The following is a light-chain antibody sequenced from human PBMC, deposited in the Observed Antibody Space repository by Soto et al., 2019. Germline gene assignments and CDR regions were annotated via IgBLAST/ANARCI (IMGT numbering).Light chain of an antibody. CDR3: QSYDSSLSGSV. J-gene: IGLJ3*02. CDR1: SSNIGAGHD. V-gene: IGLV1-40*01. Sequence: QSVLTQPPSVSGAPGQRVTISCTGSSSNIGAGHDVHWYQQLPGTAPKLLMYGDSNPPSGVPDRFSGSKSGTSASLAITGLQAEDEAYYYCQSYDSSLSGSVFGGGTKLTVL. CDR2: GDS.